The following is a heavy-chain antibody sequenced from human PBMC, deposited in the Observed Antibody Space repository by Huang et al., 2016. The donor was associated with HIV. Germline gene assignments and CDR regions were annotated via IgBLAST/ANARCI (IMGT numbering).Heavy chain of an antibody. D-gene: IGHD3-9*01. CDR3: VRGPRYVSADWYARLRNYWFFDL. CDR1: SFTNYY. CDR2: INNGGSK. J-gene: IGHJ2*01. Sequence: SFTNYYWGWIRQPPGKGLEWMGEINNGGSKKCGPALRSGVTSALDTSKNQVALKLTSVSAADTAVYYGVRGPRYVSADWYARLRNYWFFDLWGRGSLVSVSS. V-gene: IGHV4-34*01.